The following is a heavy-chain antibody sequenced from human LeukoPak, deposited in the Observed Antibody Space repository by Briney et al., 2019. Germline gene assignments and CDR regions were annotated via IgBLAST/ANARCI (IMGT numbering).Heavy chain of an antibody. D-gene: IGHD6-19*01. CDR2: INHSGST. CDR1: GGSFSGYY. CDR3: ARSPYSSGWSGVDY. J-gene: IGHJ4*02. Sequence: PSETLSLTCAVYGGSFSGYYWSWIRQPPGKGLEWIGEINHSGSTNYNPSLTSRVTISVDTSKNQFSLKLSSVTAADTAVYYCARSPYSSGWSGVDYWGQGTLVTVSS. V-gene: IGHV4-34*01.